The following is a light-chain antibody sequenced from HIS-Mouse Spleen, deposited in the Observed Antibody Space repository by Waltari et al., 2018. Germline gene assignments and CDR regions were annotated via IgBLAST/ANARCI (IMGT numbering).Light chain of an antibody. V-gene: IGKV3-15*01. Sequence: EIVMTQSPATLSVSPGERATLPCMASQSVSSNLAWYQQKPGQAPRLLIYGASTRATGIPARFSGSGSGTEFTLTISSMQSEDFAVYYCQQYNNWPPRTFGQGTKVEIK. J-gene: IGKJ1*01. CDR3: QQYNNWPPRT. CDR2: GAS. CDR1: QSVSSN.